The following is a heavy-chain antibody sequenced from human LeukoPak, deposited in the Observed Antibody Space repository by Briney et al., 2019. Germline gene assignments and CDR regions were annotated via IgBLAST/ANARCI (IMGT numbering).Heavy chain of an antibody. Sequence: GGSLRLSCAASGFTVSSNYMTWVRQAPGKGLEWVSVIYGGGSTYYADSVKGRFTISRDSSKNTLFLLMSSLRADDTAVYYCARDYPSYSSGWTVPDYWGQGTLVTVSS. J-gene: IGHJ4*02. V-gene: IGHV3-66*01. CDR3: ARDYPSYSSGWTVPDY. CDR2: IYGGGST. D-gene: IGHD6-19*01. CDR1: GFTVSSNY.